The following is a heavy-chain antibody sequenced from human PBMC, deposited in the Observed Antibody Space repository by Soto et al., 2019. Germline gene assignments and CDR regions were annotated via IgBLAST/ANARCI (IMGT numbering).Heavy chain of an antibody. V-gene: IGHV4-30-4*01. CDR3: ARQKPTTVTYFDY. CDR1: GGSISSGDYY. D-gene: IGHD4-17*01. J-gene: IGHJ4*02. CDR2: IYYSGST. Sequence: QVQLQESGPGLVKPSQTLSLTCTVSGGSISSGDYYWSWIRQPPGKGLEWIGYIYYSGSTYYNPSLKSRVTISVDTSTNQSSPKLSSVTAADTAVYYCARQKPTTVTYFDYWGQGTLVTVSS.